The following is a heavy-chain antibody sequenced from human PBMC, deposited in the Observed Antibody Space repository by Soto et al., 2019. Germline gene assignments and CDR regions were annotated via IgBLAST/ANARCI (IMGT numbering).Heavy chain of an antibody. Sequence: ASVKVSCKASGYTFINFDISWVRQAAGQGLEWLGWMNPGSGKTGYASKFQGRVAMTRDASTGTSHLELSSLTSDDTAVYYCARIASAGTLNWFDPWGQGTLVTVSS. CDR1: GYTFINFD. CDR3: ARIASAGTLNWFDP. J-gene: IGHJ5*02. V-gene: IGHV1-8*02. CDR2: MNPGSGKT. D-gene: IGHD6-13*01.